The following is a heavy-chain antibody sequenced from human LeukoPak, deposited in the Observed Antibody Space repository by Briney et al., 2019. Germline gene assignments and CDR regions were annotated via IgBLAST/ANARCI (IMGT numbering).Heavy chain of an antibody. D-gene: IGHD2-2*02. CDR3: ARVGVPAAIGYYGMDV. J-gene: IGHJ6*02. CDR1: GYTFTSYG. V-gene: IGHV1-69*13. Sequence: SVKVSFKASGYTFTSYGISWVRQAPGQGLEWMGGIIPIFGTANYAQKFQGRVTITADESTSTAYMELSSLRSEDTAVYYCARVGVPAAIGYYGMDVWGQGTTVTVSS. CDR2: IIPIFGTA.